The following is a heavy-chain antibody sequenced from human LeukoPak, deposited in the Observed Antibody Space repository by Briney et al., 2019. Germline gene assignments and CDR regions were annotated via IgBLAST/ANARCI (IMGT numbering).Heavy chain of an antibody. Sequence: PSETLSLTCTVSGGSISSYYWSWIRQPPGKGLEWIGYIYYSGSTNYNPSLKSRVTISVDTSKNQFSLKLSSVTAADTAVYFCARESTPPGQLGIFDFWGQGTLVTVSS. D-gene: IGHD7-27*01. CDR2: IYYSGST. J-gene: IGHJ4*02. CDR3: ARESTPPGQLGIFDF. CDR1: GGSISSYY. V-gene: IGHV4-59*01.